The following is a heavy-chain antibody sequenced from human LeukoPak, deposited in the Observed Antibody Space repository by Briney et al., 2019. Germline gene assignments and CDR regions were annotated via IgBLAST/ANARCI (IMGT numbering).Heavy chain of an antibody. V-gene: IGHV4-39*07. CDR2: MYYSGST. CDR1: GDSISSNSYY. CDR3: TREYGFMTTVFHAFDI. D-gene: IGHD4-17*01. J-gene: IGHJ3*02. Sequence: SETLSLTCTVSGDSISSNSYYWGWIRQPPGKGLEWIGSMYYSGSTYYNSSLKSRVTISVDTSKNQFSLKLSSVTAADTAIYYCTREYGFMTTVFHAFDIWGQGTMVTVSS.